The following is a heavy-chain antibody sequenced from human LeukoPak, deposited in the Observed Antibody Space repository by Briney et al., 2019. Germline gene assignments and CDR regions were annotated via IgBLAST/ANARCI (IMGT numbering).Heavy chain of an antibody. J-gene: IGHJ4*02. D-gene: IGHD3-10*01. CDR1: GGSINSYY. Sequence: SETLSLTCTVSGGSINSYYWSWIRQPAGKGLEWIGRIYTSGSTNYNPPLKSRVTMSVDTSKNQFSLKLSSVTAADTAVYYCARDTYYYGSGSHYFDYWGQGTLVTVSS. CDR3: ARDTYYYGSGSHYFDY. CDR2: IYTSGST. V-gene: IGHV4-4*07.